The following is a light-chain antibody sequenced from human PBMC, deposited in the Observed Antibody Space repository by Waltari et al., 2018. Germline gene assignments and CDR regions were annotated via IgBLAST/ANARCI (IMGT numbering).Light chain of an antibody. CDR1: QSISSY. CDR2: AAS. Sequence: DIQMTQSPSSLSASVGDRVIITCRASQSISSYLNWYQQKPGKAPKLLIYAASNLQSGVPSRFSGSGSWTDFTLIISSLQPEDFATYYCQQSYSTPGTFGQGTKLEIK. CDR3: QQSYSTPGT. J-gene: IGKJ2*02. V-gene: IGKV1-39*01.